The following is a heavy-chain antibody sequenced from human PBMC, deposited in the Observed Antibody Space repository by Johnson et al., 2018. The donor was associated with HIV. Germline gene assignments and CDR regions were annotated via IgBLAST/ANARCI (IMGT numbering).Heavy chain of an antibody. D-gene: IGHD6-19*01. CDR2: IKQDGSEK. CDR3: ARFDSGWQWQGLDI. CDR1: GFTFSNYA. Sequence: VQLVESGGGVVQPGRSLRLSCAASGFTFSNYAMHWVRQAPGKGLEWVANIKQDGSEKYYVDSVKGRFTISRDNAKNSLCLQMNSLRGEDTAVYYCARFDSGWQWQGLDIWGQGTMVTVSS. J-gene: IGHJ3*02. V-gene: IGHV3-7*01.